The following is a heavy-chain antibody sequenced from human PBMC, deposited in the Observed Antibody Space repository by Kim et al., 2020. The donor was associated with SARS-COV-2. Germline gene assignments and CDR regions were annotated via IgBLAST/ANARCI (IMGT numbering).Heavy chain of an antibody. CDR1: GSSIGIGYY. CDR3: ARQLAGISFNFEV. CDR2: ISHSSHT. J-gene: IGHJ3*01. D-gene: IGHD3-16*01. V-gene: IGHV4-38-2*01. Sequence: SETLSLNCSVSGSSIGIGYYWAWIRQPPGGGLEWIGSISHSSHTYYNSSLQRRVTLSVDRSKNLFSLMLTSVTAADTAMYFCARQLAGISFNFEVWGRGTMVTVSS.